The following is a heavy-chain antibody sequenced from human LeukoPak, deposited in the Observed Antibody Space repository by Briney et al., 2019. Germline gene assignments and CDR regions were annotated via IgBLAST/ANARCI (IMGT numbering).Heavy chain of an antibody. V-gene: IGHV3-23*01. CDR2: ISGSGVMT. Sequence: GGSLRLSCAASGFTFSDYAMTWVRQPPGKGLEWVATISGSGVMTYYADSVKGRFTVSGDNSKNTLYLQMSSLTAADTAVYYCAKDRSIGTYYTFDHWGQGTLVTVSS. CDR3: AKDRSIGTYYTFDH. CDR1: GFTFSDYA. J-gene: IGHJ4*02. D-gene: IGHD1-26*01.